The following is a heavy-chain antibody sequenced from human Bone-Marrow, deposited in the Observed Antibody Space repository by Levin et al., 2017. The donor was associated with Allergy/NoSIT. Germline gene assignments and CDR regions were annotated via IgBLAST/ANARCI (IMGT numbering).Heavy chain of an antibody. V-gene: IGHV3-33*01. CDR2: IWYDGSNK. Sequence: GGSLRLSCAASGFTFSSYGMHWVRQAPGKGLEWVAVIWYDGSNKYYADSVKGRFTISRDNSKNTLYLQMNSLRAEDTAVYYCARGVEDCSGGSCYSRRNWFDPWGQGTLVTVSS. CDR1: GFTFSSYG. CDR3: ARGVEDCSGGSCYSRRNWFDP. J-gene: IGHJ5*02. D-gene: IGHD2-15*01.